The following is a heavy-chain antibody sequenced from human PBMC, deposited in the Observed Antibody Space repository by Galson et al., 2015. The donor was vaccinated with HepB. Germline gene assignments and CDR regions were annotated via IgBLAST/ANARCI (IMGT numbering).Heavy chain of an antibody. CDR2: ISYDGSNK. Sequence: SLRLSCAASGFTFSSYAMHWVRQAPGKGLEWVAVISYDGSNKYYADSVKGRFTISRDNSKNTLYLQMNSLRAEDTAVYYCAREVSVLRYFDWLLPPDYYYYGMDVWGQGTTVTVSS. D-gene: IGHD3-9*01. V-gene: IGHV3-30-3*01. J-gene: IGHJ6*02. CDR3: AREVSVLRYFDWLLPPDYYYYGMDV. CDR1: GFTFSSYA.